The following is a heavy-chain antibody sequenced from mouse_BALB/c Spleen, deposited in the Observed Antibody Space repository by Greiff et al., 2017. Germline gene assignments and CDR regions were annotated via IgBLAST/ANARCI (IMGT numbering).Heavy chain of an antibody. D-gene: IGHD2-4*01. CDR2: INPGSGGT. Sequence: QVQLQQSGAELVRPGTSVKVSCKASGYAFTNYLIEWVKQRPGQGLEWIGVINPGSGGTNYNEKFKGKATLTADKSSSTAYMQLSSLTSDDSAVYFCRMITTRGAMDYWGQGTSVTVSS. J-gene: IGHJ4*01. CDR3: RMITTRGAMDY. CDR1: GYAFTNYL. V-gene: IGHV1-54*01.